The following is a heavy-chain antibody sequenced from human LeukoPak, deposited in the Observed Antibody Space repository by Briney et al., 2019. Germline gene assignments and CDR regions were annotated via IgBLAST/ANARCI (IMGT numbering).Heavy chain of an antibody. CDR3: ARGPRYSYDSSILLFDY. Sequence: ASVKVSCKASGYTFSDYGVSWVRQAPGQGLEWMGRISAYNGNTNYLQKFQGRVTMTTDTSTATAYMELRSLRPNDTAVYFCARGPRYSYDSSILLFDYWGQGTLVTVSS. CDR1: GYTFSDYG. V-gene: IGHV1-18*01. D-gene: IGHD3-22*01. CDR2: ISAYNGNT. J-gene: IGHJ4*02.